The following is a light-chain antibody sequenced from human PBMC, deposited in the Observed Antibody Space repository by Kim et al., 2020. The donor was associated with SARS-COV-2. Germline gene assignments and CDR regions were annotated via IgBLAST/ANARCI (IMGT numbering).Light chain of an antibody. Sequence: QSVLTQPPSVSGAPGQRVTISCTGSSSNIGAGYDVHWYQQLPGTAPKLLIYGNSNRPSGVPDRFSGSKCGTAASLAITGLQAEDEADYYCQSYDSSLSAWVFGGGTQLTVL. CDR3: QSYDSSLSAWV. V-gene: IGLV1-40*01. J-gene: IGLJ3*02. CDR2: GNS. CDR1: SSNIGAGYD.